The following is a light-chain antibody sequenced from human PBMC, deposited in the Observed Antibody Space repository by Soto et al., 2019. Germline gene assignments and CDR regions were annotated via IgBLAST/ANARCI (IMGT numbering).Light chain of an antibody. CDR1: QSISNF. J-gene: IGKJ5*01. CDR3: QQSYDSPVT. Sequence: IQMTQSPSSLSASVGDRVTISCRASQSISNFLSWYQHRPGKAPKLLIYAASTLQSGVPSRFSGSGSGTDFTLTISSLQPEDFAAYYCQQSYDSPVTFGQGTRLEI. V-gene: IGKV1-39*01. CDR2: AAS.